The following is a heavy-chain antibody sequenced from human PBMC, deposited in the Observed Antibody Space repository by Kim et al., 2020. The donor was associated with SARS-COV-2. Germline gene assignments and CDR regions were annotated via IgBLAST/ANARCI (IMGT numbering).Heavy chain of an antibody. CDR1: GFTFSSYA. CDR2: ISYDGSNK. D-gene: IGHD3-10*01. CDR3: ARETSGAAGGFDP. V-gene: IGHV3-30*04. J-gene: IGHJ5*02. Sequence: GGSLTLSCAASGFTFSSYAMHWVRQAPGKGLEWVVVISYDGSNKYYADSVKGRFTISRDNSKNTLYLQMNSLRAEDTAVYYCARETSGAAGGFDPWGQGT.